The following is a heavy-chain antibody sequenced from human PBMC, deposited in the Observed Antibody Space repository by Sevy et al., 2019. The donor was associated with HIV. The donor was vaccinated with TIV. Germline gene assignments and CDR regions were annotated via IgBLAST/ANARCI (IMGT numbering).Heavy chain of an antibody. CDR3: ARGHSSSWYTTGYYYGMDV. CDR2: IYYSGST. Sequence: SEILSLTCTVSGGSISSYYWSWIRQPPGKGLEWIGYIYYSGSTNYNPSLKSRVTISVDTSKNQFSLKLSSVTAADTAVYYCARGHSSSWYTTGYYYGMDVWGQGTTVTVSS. D-gene: IGHD6-13*01. CDR1: GGSISSYY. J-gene: IGHJ6*02. V-gene: IGHV4-59*01.